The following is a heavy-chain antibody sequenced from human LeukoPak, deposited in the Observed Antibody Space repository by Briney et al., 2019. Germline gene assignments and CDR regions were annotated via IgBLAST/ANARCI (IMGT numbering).Heavy chain of an antibody. CDR2: INPSGGST. CDR3: ARARDYYDSSGYYPEGY. D-gene: IGHD3-22*01. J-gene: IGHJ4*02. V-gene: IGHV1-46*01. Sequence: ASVKVSCKASGYTFTSYYMHWVRQAPGQGLEWMGIINPSGGSTSYAQKFQGRVTTTRDTSTSTVYMELSSLRSEDTAVYYCARARDYYDSSGYYPEGYWGQGTLVTVSS. CDR1: GYTFTSYY.